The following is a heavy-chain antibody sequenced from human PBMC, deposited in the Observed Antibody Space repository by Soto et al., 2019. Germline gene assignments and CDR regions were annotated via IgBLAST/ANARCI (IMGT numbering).Heavy chain of an antibody. Sequence: GASVKVSCKASGGTFSSYAISWVRQAPGQGLEWMGGIVPIFGTANYAQKFQGRVTITADESTSTAYMELSSLRSEDTAVYYCARAITMMFLAPAYWGQGPMVTVSS. CDR3: ARAITMMFLAPAY. J-gene: IGHJ4*02. V-gene: IGHV1-69*13. CDR2: IVPIFGTA. D-gene: IGHD3-22*01. CDR1: GGTFSSYA.